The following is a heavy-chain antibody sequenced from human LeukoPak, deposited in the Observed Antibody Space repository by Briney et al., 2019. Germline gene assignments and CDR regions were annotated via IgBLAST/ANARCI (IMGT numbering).Heavy chain of an antibody. D-gene: IGHD1-1*01. CDR3: AKVDSNWRQSFDY. CDR1: GFTFSSYA. V-gene: IGHV3-23*01. J-gene: IGHJ4*02. Sequence: GGSLRLSCAASGFTFSSYAMSWVRQAPGKGLEWVSAISGSGGSTYYADSVKGRFTISRDNSKNTLYLQMNSLRAEDTALYYCAKVDSNWRQSFDYWGQGTLVTVSS. CDR2: ISGSGGST.